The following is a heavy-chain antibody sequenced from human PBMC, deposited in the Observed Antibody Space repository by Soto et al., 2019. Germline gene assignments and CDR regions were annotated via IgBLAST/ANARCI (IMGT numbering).Heavy chain of an antibody. J-gene: IGHJ4*02. Sequence: QVQLVQSGAEVKKPGASVKVSCKASGYTFNTYSISWVRQAPGQGLEWMGWISGYNGDTHYAQKFQGRVTMTTDTSTSTAYMELRSLRSDDTATYYCARENVLSYVDTAMVDYFDYWGQGTLVTVSS. CDR3: ARENVLSYVDTAMVDYFDY. D-gene: IGHD5-18*01. V-gene: IGHV1-18*01. CDR1: GYTFNTYS. CDR2: ISGYNGDT.